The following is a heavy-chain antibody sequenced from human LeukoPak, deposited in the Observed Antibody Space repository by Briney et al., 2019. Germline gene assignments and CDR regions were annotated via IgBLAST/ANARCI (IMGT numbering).Heavy chain of an antibody. J-gene: IGHJ4*02. CDR2: LYSDGDT. Sequence: GGSLRLSCAASGFTVITNDMTWVRQAPGKGLEWVSVLYSDGDTKYADSVQGRFTISRDNSKNTLYLEMNSLSPDDTAVYCCARGVEPLAANTLAYWGQGTLVTVSS. CDR1: GFTVITND. V-gene: IGHV3-53*01. D-gene: IGHD1-14*01. CDR3: ARGVEPLAANTLAY.